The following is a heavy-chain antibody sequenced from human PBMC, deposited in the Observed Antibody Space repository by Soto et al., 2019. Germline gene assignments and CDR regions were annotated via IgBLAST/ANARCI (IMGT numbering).Heavy chain of an antibody. CDR1: GYTFTGYY. D-gene: IGHD2-15*01. CDR2: INPNSGGT. Sequence: QVQLVQSGAEVKKPGASVKVSCKASGYTFTGYYMHWVRQAPGQGLGWMGWINPNSGGTNYAQKFQGRVTMTRDTSISTAYMELSRLRSDDTAVYYCARAYLGYCSGGSCYLGGFDYWGQGTLVTVSS. J-gene: IGHJ4*02. CDR3: ARAYLGYCSGGSCYLGGFDY. V-gene: IGHV1-2*02.